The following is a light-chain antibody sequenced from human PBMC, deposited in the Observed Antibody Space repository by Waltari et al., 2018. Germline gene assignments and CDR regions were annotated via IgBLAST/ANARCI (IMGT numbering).Light chain of an antibody. J-gene: IGKJ1*01. Sequence: EIVLTQSPGTLSLSLGERATLSCRASQSVSRALTWYQQKPGQAPRLLIYGASTRGPGIPGRFSGSGSGTDFSLTISRLEPDDFAVYYCQHYLRLPVTFGQGTTVEI. CDR3: QHYLRLPVT. CDR2: GAS. V-gene: IGKV3-20*01. CDR1: QSVSRA.